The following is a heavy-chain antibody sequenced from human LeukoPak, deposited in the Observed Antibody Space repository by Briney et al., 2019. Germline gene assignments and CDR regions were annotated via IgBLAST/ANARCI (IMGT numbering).Heavy chain of an antibody. CDR3: AKRRESGIGSLYYFDS. CDR2: ISRSGDST. V-gene: IGHV3-23*01. J-gene: IGHJ4*02. Sequence: GGSLRLSCAASGFTFSSYWMSWVRQAPGKGLEWVSAISRSGDSTYYRDSVKGRFTISRDNSKNTLYLQMDSLRAEDTALYYCAKRRESGIGSLYYFDSWGQGTLVTVSS. D-gene: IGHD1-14*01. CDR1: GFTFSSYW.